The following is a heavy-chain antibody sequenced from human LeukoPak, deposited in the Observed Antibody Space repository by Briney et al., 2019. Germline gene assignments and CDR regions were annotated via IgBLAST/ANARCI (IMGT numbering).Heavy chain of an antibody. V-gene: IGHV3-48*03. CDR1: GFAFSSYE. D-gene: IGHD3-22*01. CDR2: ISSSGSTI. Sequence: GGSLRLSCAASGFAFSSYEMNWVRQAPGKGLEWVSYISSSGSTIYYADSVKGRFTISRDNAKNSLYLQMNSLRAEDTAVYYCARPQIVVGYFDYWGQGTLVTVSS. CDR3: ARPQIVVGYFDY. J-gene: IGHJ4*02.